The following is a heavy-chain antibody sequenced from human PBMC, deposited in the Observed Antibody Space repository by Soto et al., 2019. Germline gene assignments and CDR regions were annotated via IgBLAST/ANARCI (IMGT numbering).Heavy chain of an antibody. D-gene: IGHD1-26*01. CDR3: ALYTIATATKWFDP. CDR1: GFSLTTSGVG. J-gene: IGHJ5*02. Sequence: SGPTLVNPTQTLTLTCTFSGFSLTTSGVGVGWIRQPPGKALEWLALIYWNDDKRYSPSLRGRLTITKDTSKNQVVLAMTNMDPVGTATYYCALYTIATATKWFDPWGRGTLVTVSS. CDR2: IYWNDDK. V-gene: IGHV2-5*01.